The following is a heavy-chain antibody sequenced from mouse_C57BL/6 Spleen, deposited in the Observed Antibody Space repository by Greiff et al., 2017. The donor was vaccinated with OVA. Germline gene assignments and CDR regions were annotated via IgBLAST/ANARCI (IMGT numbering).Heavy chain of an antibody. V-gene: IGHV5-17*01. CDR2: ISSGSSTI. CDR1: GFTFSDSG. J-gene: IGHJ3*01. Sequence: EVMLVESGGGLVKPGGSLKLSCAASGFTFSDSGMHWVRQAPEKGLEWVAYISSGSSTIYYADTVKGRFTISRDNAKNTLFLQMTSLRSEDTAMYYCAREFAYWGQGTLVTVSA. CDR3: AREFAY.